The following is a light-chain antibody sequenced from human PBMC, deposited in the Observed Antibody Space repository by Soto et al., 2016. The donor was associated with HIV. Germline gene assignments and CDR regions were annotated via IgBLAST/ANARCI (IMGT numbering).Light chain of an antibody. J-gene: IGLJ2*01. V-gene: IGLV3-21*03. CDR2: DDS. CDR1: NIGSKI. CDR3: QVWETISEHP. Sequence: SYELTQPPSVSVAPGKTATTTCEGDNIGSKIVHRYQQKTGQAPVVVVHDDSDRPSGIPERFSGSNSGNTATLTISRVEAGDEADYYCQVWETISEHPIGGGTKLTVL.